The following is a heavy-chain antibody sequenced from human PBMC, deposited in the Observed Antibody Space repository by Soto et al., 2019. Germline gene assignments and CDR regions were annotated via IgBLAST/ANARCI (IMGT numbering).Heavy chain of an antibody. CDR2: IFSNDEK. Sequence: SGPTLVNPTETLTLTCTVSGFSLSNARMGVSWIRQPPGKALEWLAHIFSNDEKSYSTSLKSRLTISKDTSKSQVVLTMTNMDPVDTATYYCARQCSRRASHYYYYMDVWGKGTTVTVSS. CDR3: ARQCSRRASHYYYYMDV. V-gene: IGHV2-26*01. CDR1: GFSLSNARMG. J-gene: IGHJ6*03. D-gene: IGHD6-13*01.